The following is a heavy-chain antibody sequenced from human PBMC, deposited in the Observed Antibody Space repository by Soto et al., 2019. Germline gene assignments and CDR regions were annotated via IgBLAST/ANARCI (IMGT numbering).Heavy chain of an antibody. D-gene: IGHD1-7*01. J-gene: IGHJ6*02. CDR2: IIPIFGTA. CDR1: GGTFSSYA. CDR3: ASVLELYYYYALDV. V-gene: IGHV1-69*12. Sequence: QVQLVQSGAEVKKPGSSVKVSCKASGGTFSSYAISWVRQAPGQGLEWMGGIIPIFGTANYAQKFQGSVTITAEGSRSTAHMGLSSLTSDHTPVYYCASVLELYYYYALDVWGQGTTVTVSS.